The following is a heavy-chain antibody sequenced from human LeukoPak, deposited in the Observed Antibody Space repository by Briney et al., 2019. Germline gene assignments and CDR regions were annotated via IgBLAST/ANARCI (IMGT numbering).Heavy chain of an antibody. V-gene: IGHV4-30-4*01. Sequence: SQTLSLTCTVSGGLISRIEYYWGWVRQSPVRGLEWLGHIYHTGTTLYSPHLNNRLTLSVDSSKNQFSLTLNSATAADTAVYYCASVSVWELATHPGGSFDYWGRGILVTVSS. CDR3: ASVSVWELATHPGGSFDY. CDR2: IYHTGTT. D-gene: IGHD1-26*01. J-gene: IGHJ4*02. CDR1: GGLISRIEYY.